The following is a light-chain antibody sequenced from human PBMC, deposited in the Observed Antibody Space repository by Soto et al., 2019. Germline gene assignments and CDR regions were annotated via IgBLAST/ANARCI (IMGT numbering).Light chain of an antibody. V-gene: IGKV3-20*01. CDR3: QQYASSRA. Sequence: EIVLTQSPGTLSLSPGERATLSCRASQSVTSHLAWYQQKPGQAPRLLIYGSSSRATGIPDRFSGSGSGTDFTLTISRLEPEDFAVYYCQQYASSRAFGQGPKVEIK. CDR1: QSVTSH. CDR2: GSS. J-gene: IGKJ1*01.